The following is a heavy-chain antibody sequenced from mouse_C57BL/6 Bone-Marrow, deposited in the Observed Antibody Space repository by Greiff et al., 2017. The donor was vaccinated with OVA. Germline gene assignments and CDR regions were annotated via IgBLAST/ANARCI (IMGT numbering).Heavy chain of an antibody. Sequence: VQLQQSGTVLARPGASVKMSCKTSGYTFTSYWMHWVKQRPGQGREWIGAIYPGNSDTSYNQKFKGKAKLTAVTSASTAYMELSSLTNEDSAVYYCTRRVITTVVATGYFDVWGTGTTVTVSS. V-gene: IGHV1-5*01. CDR1: GYTFTSYW. CDR3: TRRVITTVVATGYFDV. CDR2: IYPGNSDT. J-gene: IGHJ1*03. D-gene: IGHD1-1*01.